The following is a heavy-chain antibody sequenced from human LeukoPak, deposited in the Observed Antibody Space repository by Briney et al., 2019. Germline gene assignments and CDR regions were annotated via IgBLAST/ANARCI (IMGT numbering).Heavy chain of an antibody. CDR1: GFTFSNAW. CDR2: IKRQTEGWTT. Sequence: GGSLRLSCAASGFTFSNAWLSWVRQTPGKGLEWVARIKRQTEGWTTDYAAPVKGRFTISRDDSKSTLYLQMNSLETEDTAVYYCSRNADHDWWGQGTLVTVPS. D-gene: IGHD1-14*01. V-gene: IGHV3-15*01. J-gene: IGHJ4*02. CDR3: SRNADHDW.